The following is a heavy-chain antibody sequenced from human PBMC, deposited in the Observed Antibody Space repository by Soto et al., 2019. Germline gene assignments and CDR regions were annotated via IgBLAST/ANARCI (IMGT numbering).Heavy chain of an antibody. CDR1: SGSISSSNW. CDR2: IYHSGST. J-gene: IGHJ4*02. CDR3: ASLCYYYDYICPWG. V-gene: IGHV4-4*02. D-gene: IGHD3-16*01. Sequence: QVQLQESGPGLVKPSGTLSLTCAVSSGSISSSNWWSWVRQPPGKGLEWFREIYHSGSTNYNPSLKSRVTISVDKSNIQFSLKLSSVTAAYTAVYYCASLCYYYDYICPWGWGQGTLVTVSS.